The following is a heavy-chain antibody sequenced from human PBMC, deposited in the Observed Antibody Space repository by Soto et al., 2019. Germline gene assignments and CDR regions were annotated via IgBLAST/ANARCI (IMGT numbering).Heavy chain of an antibody. D-gene: IGHD2-15*01. V-gene: IGHV3-23*01. CDR2: VSGSGGST. CDR3: ANRQRRIPFDY. CDR1: GLTFSNYA. J-gene: IGHJ4*02. Sequence: EVQLLESGGGLVQPGGSLRLSCAASGLTFSNYAMSWVRQAPGKGLEWVSAVSGSGGSTYYADSVKGRFTISRDNSKNTLYLQMNSLRADDTAVYYCANRQRRIPFDYWRQGTLVTVSS.